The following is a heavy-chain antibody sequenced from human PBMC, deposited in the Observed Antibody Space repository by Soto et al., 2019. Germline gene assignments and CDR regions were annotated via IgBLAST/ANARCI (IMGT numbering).Heavy chain of an antibody. J-gene: IGHJ2*01. CDR3: ARKILGSTSRPNYWYFDL. CDR2: ISGGGDAT. Sequence: EVQLLESGGGLVQPGGSLRLSCAGSGFTFINYAMNWVRQAPGKGLEWVSSISGGGDATFFADSVMGRFTISRDNSKNTVTLQMNSLGVDDTAVYYCARKILGSTSRPNYWYFDLWGRGTLVTVSS. D-gene: IGHD2-2*01. V-gene: IGHV3-23*01. CDR1: GFTFINYA.